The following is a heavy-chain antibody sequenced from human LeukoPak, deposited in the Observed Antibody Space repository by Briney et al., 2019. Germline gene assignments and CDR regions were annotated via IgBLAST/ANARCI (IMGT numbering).Heavy chain of an antibody. V-gene: IGHV1-2*02. D-gene: IGHD5-24*01. CDR3: ARDGTGVYNLVQY. Sequence: SSVKVSCKASGYTFTGYYMHWVRQAPGQGLEWMGWINPNSGGTNYAQKFQGRVTMTRDTSISAVYMELSRLRSDDTAVYYCARDGTGVYNLVQYWGQGTLVTVSS. CDR2: INPNSGGT. CDR1: GYTFTGYY. J-gene: IGHJ4*02.